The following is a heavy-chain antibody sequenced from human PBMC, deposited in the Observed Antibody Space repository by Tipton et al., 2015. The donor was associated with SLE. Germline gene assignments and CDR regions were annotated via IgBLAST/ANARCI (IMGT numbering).Heavy chain of an antibody. CDR1: GGSFSGYY. J-gene: IGHJ1*01. V-gene: IGHV4-34*01. D-gene: IGHD6-19*01. CDR3: ARGGHSSGWYSQH. Sequence: TLSLTCAVYGGSFSGYYWSWIRRPPGKGLEWIGEINHSGSTNYNPSLKSRVTISVDTSKNQFSLKLSSVTAADTAVYYCARGGHSSGWYSQHWGQGTLVTVSS. CDR2: INHSGST.